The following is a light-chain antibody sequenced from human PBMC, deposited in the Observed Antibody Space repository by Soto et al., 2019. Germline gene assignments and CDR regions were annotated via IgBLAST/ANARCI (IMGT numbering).Light chain of an antibody. CDR2: GAS. Sequence: DIRMTQSPSSLSASVGDRLTITCRASQRISSYLSWYQQKPGKAPKLLIYGASKLQSGVPSRFSGNRSGTDFTLTISSLQPEDFATYYCQQGYSAPWTFGQGTKVDIK. V-gene: IGKV1-39*01. J-gene: IGKJ1*01. CDR1: QRISSY. CDR3: QQGYSAPWT.